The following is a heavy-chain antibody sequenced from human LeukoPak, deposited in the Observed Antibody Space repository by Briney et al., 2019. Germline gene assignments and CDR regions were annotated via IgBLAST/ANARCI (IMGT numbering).Heavy chain of an antibody. Sequence: SGTLSLTCAVSGGSISSNTWWSWVRQPPGKGLEWIGEIFHGGNTNYNPSLMSRVTVLVDKSKNQFSLKLSSVTAADTAVYYCATGIAAAVGSAPDAFDIWAKGQWSPSLQ. CDR1: GGSISSNTW. J-gene: IGHJ3*02. CDR3: ATGIAAAVGSAPDAFDI. CDR2: IFHGGNT. D-gene: IGHD6-13*01. V-gene: IGHV4-4*02.